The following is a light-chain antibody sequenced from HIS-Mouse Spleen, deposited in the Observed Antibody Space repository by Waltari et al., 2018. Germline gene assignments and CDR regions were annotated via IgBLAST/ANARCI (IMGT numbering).Light chain of an antibody. J-gene: IGLJ2*01. Sequence: QSALTQPPSASGSPGQSVTIPCTGTSRYVGGYNYVSGYQQHPGKAPKLMIYEVSKRPSGVPDRFSGSKSGNTASLTVSGLQAEDEADYYCSSYAGSNNLVFGGGTKLTVL. V-gene: IGLV2-8*01. CDR2: EVS. CDR1: SRYVGGYNY. CDR3: SSYAGSNNLV.